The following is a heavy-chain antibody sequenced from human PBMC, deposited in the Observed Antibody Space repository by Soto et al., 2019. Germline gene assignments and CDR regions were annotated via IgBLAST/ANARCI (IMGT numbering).Heavy chain of an antibody. J-gene: IGHJ4*02. Sequence: QVQLVESGGGVVQPGRSLRLSCAASGFTFSSYGMHWVRQAPGKGLEWVAVIWYDGSNKYYADSVKGRFTMSRDNSKNRRYRQRHGLRGEDTAEDYCASDNEGWSGYNYYDYWGQGTLVTVSS. CDR3: ASDNEGWSGYNYYDY. D-gene: IGHD3-3*01. V-gene: IGHV3-33*01. CDR2: IWYDGSNK. CDR1: GFTFSSYG.